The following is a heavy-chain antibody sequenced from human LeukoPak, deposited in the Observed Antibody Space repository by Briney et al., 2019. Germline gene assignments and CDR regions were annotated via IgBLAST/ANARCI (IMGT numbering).Heavy chain of an antibody. Sequence: GGSLRLSCAASGFTFSSYSMNWVRQAPGKGLEWVSSISSSSSYIYYADSLKGRFTVSRDNAKNSLYLQMNSLRAEDTAVYYCARDPVEAGTRGPDYYYYYMDVWGKGTTVTVSS. CDR2: ISSSSSYI. V-gene: IGHV3-21*01. CDR3: ARDPVEAGTRGPDYYYYYMDV. CDR1: GFTFSSYS. J-gene: IGHJ6*03. D-gene: IGHD3-10*01.